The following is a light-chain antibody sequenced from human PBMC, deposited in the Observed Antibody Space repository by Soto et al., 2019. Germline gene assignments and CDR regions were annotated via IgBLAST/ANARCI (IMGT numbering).Light chain of an antibody. CDR2: DVG. CDR1: SSDVGGYNY. Sequence: QSALTQPASVSGSPGQSITISCTGTSSDVGGYNYVSWYQQHPGKAPKLMIYDVGNRPSGVSNRFSGSKSGNTASLTISGLQAEDEADYYCSSYTSSSTLFGTGTKLTVL. CDR3: SSYTSSSTL. J-gene: IGLJ1*01. V-gene: IGLV2-14*01.